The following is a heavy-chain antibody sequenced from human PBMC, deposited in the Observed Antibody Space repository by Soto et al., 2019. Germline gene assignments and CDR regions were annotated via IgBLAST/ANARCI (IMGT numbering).Heavy chain of an antibody. Sequence: GGSLRLSCAASGFTFSSYAMSWVRQAPGKGLEWVSAISGSGGSTYYADSVKGRFTISRDNSKNTLYLQMNSLRAEDTAVYYCAKGAVSDYDFWSGYYGAHWFDPWGQGTLVTAPQ. CDR3: AKGAVSDYDFWSGYYGAHWFDP. V-gene: IGHV3-23*01. D-gene: IGHD3-3*01. J-gene: IGHJ5*02. CDR2: ISGSGGST. CDR1: GFTFSSYA.